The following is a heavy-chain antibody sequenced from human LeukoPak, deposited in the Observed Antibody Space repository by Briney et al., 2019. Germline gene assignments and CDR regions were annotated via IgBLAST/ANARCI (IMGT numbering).Heavy chain of an antibody. J-gene: IGHJ5*02. CDR2: IYYSGST. D-gene: IGHD5-12*01. CDR3: ASNSGYGNWFDP. CDR1: GGSISSYY. Sequence: PSETLSLTCTVSGGSISSYYWSWIRQPPGKGLEWVGYIYYSGSTNYNPYPKSRVTISIDTSKNQFSLKLSSVTAADTAVYYCASNSGYGNWFDPCGQGTLVTVSS. V-gene: IGHV4-59*01.